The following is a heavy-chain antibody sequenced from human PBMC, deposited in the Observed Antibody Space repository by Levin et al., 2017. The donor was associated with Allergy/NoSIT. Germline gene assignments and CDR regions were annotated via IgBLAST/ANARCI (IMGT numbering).Heavy chain of an antibody. CDR1: GFTFSSYA. J-gene: IGHJ3*02. Sequence: GESLKISCAASGFTFSSYAMHWVRQAPGKGLEWVAVISYDGSNKYYADSVKGRFTISRDNSKNTLYLQMNSLRAEDTAVYYCARASSSRFIDAFDIWGQGTMVTVSS. V-gene: IGHV3-30*04. D-gene: IGHD6-6*01. CDR3: ARASSSRFIDAFDI. CDR2: ISYDGSNK.